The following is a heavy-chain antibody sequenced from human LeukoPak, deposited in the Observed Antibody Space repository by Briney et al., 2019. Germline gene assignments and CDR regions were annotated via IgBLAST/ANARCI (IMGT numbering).Heavy chain of an antibody. CDR3: ARDSRHHRFLYWDWFDP. J-gene: IGHJ5*02. CDR1: GFTFINAW. CDR2: ISSRSLYI. D-gene: IGHD1-26*01. Sequence: PGGSLRLSCAASGFTFINAWMNWVRQAPGEGLEWVSSISSRSLYIHYADSVKGRFTISRDNVKNSLYLQMNSLRAEDTAVYYCARDSRHHRFLYWDWFDPWGQGTLVTVSS. V-gene: IGHV3-21*01.